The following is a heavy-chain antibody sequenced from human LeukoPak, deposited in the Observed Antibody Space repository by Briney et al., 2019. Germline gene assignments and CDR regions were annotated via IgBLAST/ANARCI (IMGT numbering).Heavy chain of an antibody. Sequence: GGSLRLSCAASGFTFSSYAMSWVRQAPGKGLEWVSAISGSGDSTYYADSVKGRFTISRDNSKNTLYLQMNSLRAEDTAVYYCARREYSSGWYARDWGQGSLVTVSS. CDR1: GFTFSSYA. V-gene: IGHV3-23*01. CDR3: ARREYSSGWYARD. D-gene: IGHD6-19*01. J-gene: IGHJ4*02. CDR2: ISGSGDST.